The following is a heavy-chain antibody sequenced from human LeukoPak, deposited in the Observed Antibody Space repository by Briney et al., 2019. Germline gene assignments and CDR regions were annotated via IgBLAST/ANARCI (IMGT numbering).Heavy chain of an antibody. D-gene: IGHD3-9*01. J-gene: IGHJ4*02. CDR2: IFSNDEN. CDR1: GFSLSNGRVG. CDR3: ARISAPAHYDVLTGYNDY. Sequence: ESGPTLVNPTETLTLTCTVSGFSLSNGRVGVSWIRQPPVKALERLAHIFSNDENSYSTSLRSRLTISKDTSKSQVVLIMTDMDPVDTATYYCARISAPAHYDVLTGYNDYWGQGTLVTVSS. V-gene: IGHV2-26*01.